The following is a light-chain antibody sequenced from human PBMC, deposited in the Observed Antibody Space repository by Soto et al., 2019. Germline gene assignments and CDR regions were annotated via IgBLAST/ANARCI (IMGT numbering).Light chain of an antibody. CDR1: SSNVGSYKL. CDR2: EVN. Sequence: QSALTQPASVSGSPGQAITISCTGTSSNVGSYKLVSWYQQHPGKAPKLMIFEVNKRPSGVSNRFSGSKSGNTASLTISGLKVEDGADYYCCSSGGSPTYVFGTGTKV. V-gene: IGLV2-23*02. J-gene: IGLJ1*01. CDR3: CSSGGSPTYV.